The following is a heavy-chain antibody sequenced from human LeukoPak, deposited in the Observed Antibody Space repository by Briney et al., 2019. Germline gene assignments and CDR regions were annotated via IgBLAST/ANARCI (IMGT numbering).Heavy chain of an antibody. Sequence: GESLKISCTGSGYRFTTYWIGWVRQMPGKGLGWMGIIYPGDSDTRYSPSFQGQVTISADKSISTAYLQWSSLKASDTAMYYCARHGTTPVDYWGQGTLVTVSS. CDR2: IYPGDSDT. D-gene: IGHD2-2*01. CDR1: GYRFTTYW. V-gene: IGHV5-51*01. CDR3: ARHGTTPVDY. J-gene: IGHJ4*02.